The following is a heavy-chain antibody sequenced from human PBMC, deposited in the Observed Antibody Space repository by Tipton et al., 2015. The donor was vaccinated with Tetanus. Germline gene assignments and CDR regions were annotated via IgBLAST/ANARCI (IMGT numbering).Heavy chain of an antibody. CDR3: ARFGAGLQGP. CDR1: GYSFTGYW. J-gene: IGHJ4*02. Sequence: QLVQSEAEVKKPGESLKISCKGSGYSFTGYWIGWVRQMPGKSLEWMLIIYPGESDTRYSPSSQCQVTISADKSISTAYLQWGSRKAPDTALYYCARFGAGLQGPWGQGTLVTVSS. D-gene: IGHD3-10*01. V-gene: IGHV5-51*01. CDR2: IYPGESDT.